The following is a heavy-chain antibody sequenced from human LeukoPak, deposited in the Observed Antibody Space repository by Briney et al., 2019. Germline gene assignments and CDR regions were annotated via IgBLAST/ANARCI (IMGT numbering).Heavy chain of an antibody. J-gene: IGHJ6*02. CDR3: ARDKSYGMDL. Sequence: GGSLRLSCAASAFAFSTYWLHWVRRAPGKGLVWVARINGDGSVATYADSVKGRFTISRDNARNTLYLQMNSLRAEDTAVYYCARDKSYGMDLWGQGTTVTVSS. CDR2: INGDGSVA. CDR1: AFAFSTYW. V-gene: IGHV3-74*01.